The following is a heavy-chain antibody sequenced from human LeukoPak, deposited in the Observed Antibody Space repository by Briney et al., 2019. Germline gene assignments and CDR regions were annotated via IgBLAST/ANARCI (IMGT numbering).Heavy chain of an antibody. V-gene: IGHV3-23*01. CDR2: ISGSGGST. Sequence: PGGSLRLSCAASGFTFNNYAMSWVRQAPGKGLEWVSAISGSGGSTYYADSVKGRFTISRDNSKNTLYLQMNSLRAEDTAVYYCAKVAGDYGAFDIWGQGTMVTVSS. D-gene: IGHD3-16*01. CDR3: AKVAGDYGAFDI. CDR1: GFTFNNYA. J-gene: IGHJ3*02.